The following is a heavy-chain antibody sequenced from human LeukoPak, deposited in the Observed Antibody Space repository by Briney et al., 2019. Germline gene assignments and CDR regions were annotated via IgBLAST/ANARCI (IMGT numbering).Heavy chain of an antibody. CDR3: ARFRGYYDSSGYYYVRGWYFDL. V-gene: IGHV4-38-2*01. CDR1: GYSISSGYY. Sequence: SETLSLTCAVSGYSISSGYYWGWIRQPPGKGLEWIGSIYHSGSTDYNPSLKSRVTISVDTSKNQFSLKLSSVTAADTAVYYCARFRGYYDSSGYYYVRGWYFDLWGRGTLVTVSS. CDR2: IYHSGST. D-gene: IGHD3-22*01. J-gene: IGHJ2*01.